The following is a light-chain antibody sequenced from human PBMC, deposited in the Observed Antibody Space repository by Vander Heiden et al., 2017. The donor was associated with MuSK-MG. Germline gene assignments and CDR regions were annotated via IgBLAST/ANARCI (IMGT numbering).Light chain of an antibody. CDR2: AAS. J-gene: IGKJ1*01. V-gene: IGKV1-39*01. CDR3: QQDDSTPWT. Sequence: QMTPAPSSLSASVGDRVTITCRASQSISSYLNWYQQKPGKAPKLLIYAASSLQRGVPVRFSDSGSGPDFTLTISRLQPEDFATYYCQQDDSTPWTFGQGTKVEIK. CDR1: QSISSY.